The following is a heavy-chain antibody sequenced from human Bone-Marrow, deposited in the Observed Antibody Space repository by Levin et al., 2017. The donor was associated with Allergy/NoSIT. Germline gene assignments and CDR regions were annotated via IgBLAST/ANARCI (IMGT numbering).Heavy chain of an antibody. CDR2: IWYDGSQK. V-gene: IGHV3-33*01. CDR1: GLTFSHYG. Sequence: GESLKISCAVSGLTFSHYGMHWVRQAPGKGLEWVAMIWYDGSQKYYADSVKGRFTISRDNSKSTLFLDMNSLRAEETAVYFCARVLKVRGVLIPYDYWGQGTLVSVSS. CDR3: ARVLKVRGVLIPYDY. D-gene: IGHD3-10*01. J-gene: IGHJ4*02.